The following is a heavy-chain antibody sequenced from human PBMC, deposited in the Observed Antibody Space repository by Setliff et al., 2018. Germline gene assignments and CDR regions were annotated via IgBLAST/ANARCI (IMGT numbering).Heavy chain of an antibody. CDR1: GFTFDNYW. CDR3: ARDRGGASTRDH. V-gene: IGHV3-7*03. CDR2: IKPDGSET. Sequence: LRLSCVASGFTFDNYWMGWVRQPPGKGLEWVASIKPDGSETYYVDSVKGRFTVSRDNPRNSLYLQMSSLRAEDTAIYYWARDRGGASTRDHWGQGTLVTVSS. D-gene: IGHD1-26*01. J-gene: IGHJ4*02.